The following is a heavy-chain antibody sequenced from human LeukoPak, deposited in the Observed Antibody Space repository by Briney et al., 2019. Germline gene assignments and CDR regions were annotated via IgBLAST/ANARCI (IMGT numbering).Heavy chain of an antibody. D-gene: IGHD3-22*01. CDR3: AKAFVVVVMVDAFDI. J-gene: IGHJ3*02. CDR2: ISGSGANT. V-gene: IGHV3-23*01. CDR1: GFTFSNYA. Sequence: GGSLRLSCAASGFTFSNYAMSWVRQAPGKGLEWVSTISGSGANTYYADSVRGRFTISRDNSKNTLYLHMTSLRAEDTAVYYCAKAFVVVVMVDAFDIWGQGTMVTVSS.